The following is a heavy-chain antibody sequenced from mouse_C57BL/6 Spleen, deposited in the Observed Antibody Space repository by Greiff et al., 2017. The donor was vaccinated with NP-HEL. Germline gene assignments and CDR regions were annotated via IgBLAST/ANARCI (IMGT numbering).Heavy chain of an antibody. CDR1: GYTFTSYW. V-gene: IGHV1-64*01. CDR3: ARSGYYGGGYAMDY. CDR2: IHPNSGST. Sequence: QVHVKQSGAELVKPGASVKLSCKASGYTFTSYWMHWVKQRPGQGLEWIGMIHPNSGSTNYNEKFKSKATLTVDKSSSTAYMQLSSLTSEDSAVYYWARSGYYGGGYAMDYWGQGTSVTVSS. J-gene: IGHJ4*01. D-gene: IGHD1-1*01.